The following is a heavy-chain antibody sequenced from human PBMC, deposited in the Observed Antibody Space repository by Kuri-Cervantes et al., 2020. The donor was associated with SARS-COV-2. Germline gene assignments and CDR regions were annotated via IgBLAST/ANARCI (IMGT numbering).Heavy chain of an antibody. Sequence: GESLKISCAASGFTFSSYWMHWVRQAPGKGLVWVSRINSDGSSTSYADSVKGRFTISRDNAKNTLYLQMNSLRAEDTAVYYCAKAPYGDKGAFDYWGQGTLVIVSS. CDR3: AKAPYGDKGAFDY. V-gene: IGHV3-74*01. CDR2: INSDGSST. CDR1: GFTFSSYW. J-gene: IGHJ4*02. D-gene: IGHD4-17*01.